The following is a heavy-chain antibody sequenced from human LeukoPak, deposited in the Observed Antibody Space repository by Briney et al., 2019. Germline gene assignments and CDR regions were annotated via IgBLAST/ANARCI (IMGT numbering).Heavy chain of an antibody. CDR3: ATDGAGFDT. V-gene: IGHV3-11*01. Sequence: GGSLRLSCAASGFTFNDDYMSWIRQAPGKRLERRSYINIGGTNTHSANSGKGRFTLSRENAKKSLYLEMKNLSAEDTAVYYCATDGAGFDTWGQGVLVTVSS. CDR1: GFTFNDDY. CDR2: INIGGTNT. J-gene: IGHJ5*02.